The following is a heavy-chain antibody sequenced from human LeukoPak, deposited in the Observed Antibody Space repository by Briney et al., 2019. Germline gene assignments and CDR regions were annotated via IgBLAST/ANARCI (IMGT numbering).Heavy chain of an antibody. CDR3: ASTRGHYYYYYYMDV. CDR1: GYTFTSYD. J-gene: IGHJ6*03. V-gene: IGHV1-8*01. D-gene: IGHD2-15*01. Sequence: ASVKVSCKASGYTFTSYDINWVRQATVQGLEWMGWMNPNSGNTGYAQKFQGRVTMTRNTSISTAYMELSSLRSEDTAVYYCASTRGHYYYYYYMDVWGKGTTVTISS. CDR2: MNPNSGNT.